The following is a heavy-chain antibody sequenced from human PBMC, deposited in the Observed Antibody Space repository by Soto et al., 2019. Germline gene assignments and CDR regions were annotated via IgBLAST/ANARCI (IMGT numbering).Heavy chain of an antibody. V-gene: IGHV1-69*02. CDR3: ARSRVRVPFDY. CDR2: IIPILGIA. Sequence: VSCKAFVGTFSSYTISWVRQAPGQGLEWMGRIIPILGIANYAQKFQGRVTITADKSTSTAYMELSSLRSEDTAVYYCARSRVRVPFDYWGQGTLVTVSS. CDR1: VGTFSSYT. D-gene: IGHD3-10*01. J-gene: IGHJ4*02.